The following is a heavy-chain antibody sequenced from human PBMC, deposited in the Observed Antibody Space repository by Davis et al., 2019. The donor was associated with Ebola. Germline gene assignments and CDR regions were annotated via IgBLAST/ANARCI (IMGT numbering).Heavy chain of an antibody. D-gene: IGHD6-13*01. CDR2: IYPGDSDT. Sequence: GGSLRLSCKGSGYSFTSYWIGWVRQMPGKGLEWMGIIYPGDSDTRYSPSFQGQVTISADKSISTAYLQWSSLKASDTAMYYCARSPLVAATGDWYFDLWGRGTLVTVSS. V-gene: IGHV5-51*01. J-gene: IGHJ2*01. CDR3: ARSPLVAATGDWYFDL. CDR1: GYSFTSYW.